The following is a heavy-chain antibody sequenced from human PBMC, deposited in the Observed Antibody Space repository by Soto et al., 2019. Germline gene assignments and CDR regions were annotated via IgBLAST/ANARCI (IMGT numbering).Heavy chain of an antibody. CDR3: VITKRGWLDPNLRFDY. D-gene: IGHD1-1*01. CDR1: GFTFSSYA. Sequence: GGSLRLSCSASGFTFSSYAMHWVRQAPGKGLEYVSAISSNGGSTYYADSVKGRFTISRDNSKNTLYLQMSSLRAEDTAVYYCVITKRGWLDPNLRFDYWGQGTLVTVSS. J-gene: IGHJ4*02. V-gene: IGHV3-64D*08. CDR2: ISSNGGST.